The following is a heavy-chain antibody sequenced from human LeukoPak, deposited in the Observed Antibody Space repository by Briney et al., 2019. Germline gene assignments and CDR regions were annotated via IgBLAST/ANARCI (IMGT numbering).Heavy chain of an antibody. CDR3: AKVYDSSGLPQYYFDY. D-gene: IGHD3-22*01. CDR2: ISGSGGST. J-gene: IGHJ4*02. V-gene: IGHV3-23*01. CDR1: GFTFSRDW. Sequence: GGSLRLSCAASGFTFSRDWVHWVRQAPGKGLEWVSAISGSGGSTYYADSVKGRFTISRDNSKNTLYLQMNSLRVEDTAVYYCAKVYDSSGLPQYYFDYWGQGTLVTVSS.